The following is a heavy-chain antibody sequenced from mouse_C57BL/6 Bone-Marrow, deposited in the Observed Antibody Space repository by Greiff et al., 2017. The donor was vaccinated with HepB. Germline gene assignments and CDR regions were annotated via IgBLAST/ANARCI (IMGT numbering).Heavy chain of an antibody. D-gene: IGHD2-4*01. J-gene: IGHJ1*03. CDR2: SQPNSGST. Sequence: QVQLQQPGAELVKPGASVKLSCKALGYTFTSYWMHWVKQRPGQSLEWIGMSQPNSGSTNYNEKFRSKATLTVDKSSSAAYMKLSSLTSEDSTVYYCVGEDYDGYFDVWGTGTTITVSS. CDR1: GYTFTSYW. CDR3: VGEDYDGYFDV. V-gene: IGHV1-64*01.